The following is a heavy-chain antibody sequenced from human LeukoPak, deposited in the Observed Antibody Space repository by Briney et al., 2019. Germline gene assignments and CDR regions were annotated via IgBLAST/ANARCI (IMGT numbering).Heavy chain of an antibody. J-gene: IGHJ1*01. V-gene: IGHV3-74*01. CDR1: GFTFSSYW. Sequence: PGGSLRLSCAASGFTFSSYWMHWVRQAPGKGLEWVSRMNSDGGATNYADSVKGRFTISRDNAKNTLWLQMNSLRAEDTAVYYCVRVGKCGGGCYWTDGYFQHWGQGTLVTVSP. CDR2: MNSDGGAT. CDR3: VRVGKCGGGCYWTDGYFQH. D-gene: IGHD2-21*02.